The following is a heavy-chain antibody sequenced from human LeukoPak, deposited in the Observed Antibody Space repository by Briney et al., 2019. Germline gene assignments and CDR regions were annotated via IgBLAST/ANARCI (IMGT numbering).Heavy chain of an antibody. Sequence: PSETLPLTCAVYGGSFSGYYWSWIRQPPGKGLEWIGETNHSGSTNYNPSLKSRVTISVDTSKNQFSLKLSSVTAADTAVYYCARSYDFWRKYNNWFDPWGQGTLVTVSS. CDR2: TNHSGST. CDR3: ARSYDFWRKYNNWFDP. V-gene: IGHV4-34*01. J-gene: IGHJ5*02. D-gene: IGHD3-3*01. CDR1: GGSFSGYY.